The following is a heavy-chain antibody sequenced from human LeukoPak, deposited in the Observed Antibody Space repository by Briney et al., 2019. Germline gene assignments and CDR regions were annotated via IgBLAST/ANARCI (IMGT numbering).Heavy chain of an antibody. Sequence: GASVKVSCKPSGYTFTGYYIHWVRQAPGQGLEWMGWINPNSGSTNYAQKFQGRVTMTRDTSISTAYMELSRLRSDDTAVYYCARGAAAGSDWFDPWGQGTLVTVSS. J-gene: IGHJ5*02. CDR2: INPNSGST. CDR1: GYTFTGYY. CDR3: ARGAAAGSDWFDP. V-gene: IGHV1-2*02. D-gene: IGHD6-13*01.